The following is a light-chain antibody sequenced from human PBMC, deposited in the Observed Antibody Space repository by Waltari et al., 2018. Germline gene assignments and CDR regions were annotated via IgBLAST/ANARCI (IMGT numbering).Light chain of an antibody. Sequence: QSALTQPASVSGSPGQSITISCTGTSSDVGGYKYVSWYQQHPGKAPKLMIYYVANRPSGVSNRFSGSKSGNTASLTISGLQAEDEADFYCSSYTGSSTWVFGGGTKVTVL. CDR1: SSDVGGYKY. CDR2: YVA. V-gene: IGLV2-14*01. J-gene: IGLJ3*02. CDR3: SSYTGSSTWV.